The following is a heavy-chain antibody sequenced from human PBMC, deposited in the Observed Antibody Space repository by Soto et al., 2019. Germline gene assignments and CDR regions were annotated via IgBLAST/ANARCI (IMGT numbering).Heavy chain of an antibody. J-gene: IGHJ4*02. CDR2: IIPIFGTA. D-gene: IGHD2-15*01. Sequence: QVQLVQSGAEVKKPGSSVKVSCKASGGTFSSYAISWVRQAPGQGLEWMGGIIPIFGTANYAQKFQGRVTITADESTSTAYMELSSLRSEDTAVYYCARVSEYCSCGSCYHDFDYWGQGTLVTVSS. V-gene: IGHV1-69*12. CDR1: GGTFSSYA. CDR3: ARVSEYCSCGSCYHDFDY.